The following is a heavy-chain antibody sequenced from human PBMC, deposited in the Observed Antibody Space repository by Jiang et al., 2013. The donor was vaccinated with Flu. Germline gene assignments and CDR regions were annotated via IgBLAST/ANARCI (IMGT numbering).Heavy chain of an antibody. V-gene: IGHV1-2*04. D-gene: IGHD1-26*01. CDR2: INVYSGGT. CDR3: ARDQYKLLQPYYHYGMDV. J-gene: IGHJ6*02. Sequence: SGAEVKKPGASVQVSCKASGYTFTGYYIHWVRQAPGQGLEWMGWINVYSGGTFYARKFQDWVTMTRDTSITTAYLELGRLKSDDTAVYYCARDQYKLLQPYYHYGMDVWGQGTTVTVSS. CDR1: GYTFTGYY.